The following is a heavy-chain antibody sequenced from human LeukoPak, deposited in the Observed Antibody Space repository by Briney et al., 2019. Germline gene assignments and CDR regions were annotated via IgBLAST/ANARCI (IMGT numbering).Heavy chain of an antibody. CDR1: GYTFTGYY. CDR2: INPNSGGT. D-gene: IGHD3-10*01. CDR3: ASSYGSGSYSDY. J-gene: IGHJ4*02. V-gene: IGHV1-2*02. Sequence: ASVKVSCKASGYTFTGYYMHWVREAPGQGLEWMGWINPNSGGTNYAQKFQGRVTMTRDTSISTAYMELSRLRSDDTAVYYCASSYGSGSYSDYWGQGTLVTVSS.